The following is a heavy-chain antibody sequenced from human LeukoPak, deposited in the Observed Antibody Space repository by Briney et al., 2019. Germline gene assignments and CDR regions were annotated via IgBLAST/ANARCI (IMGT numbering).Heavy chain of an antibody. D-gene: IGHD2-15*01. V-gene: IGHV3-48*01. CDR3: ARDLSLYCSGGSCYSLNY. CDR1: GFAFSSYS. J-gene: IGHJ4*02. CDR2: ISSNSRTT. Sequence: PGGSLRLSCAASGFAFSSYSMDWVRQAPGKGLELVSYISSNSRTTYYVDSVKGRFTISRDNAKNSLYLQMNSLRVEDTAIYYCARDLSLYCSGGSCYSLNYWGQGTLVTVSS.